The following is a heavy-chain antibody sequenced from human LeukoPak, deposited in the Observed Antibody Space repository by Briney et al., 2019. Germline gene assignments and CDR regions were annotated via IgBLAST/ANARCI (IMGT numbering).Heavy chain of an antibody. CDR2: INSDGSSI. CDR3: ARALYRSDS. J-gene: IGHJ4*02. V-gene: IGHV3-74*01. CDR1: GFTFSTYW. D-gene: IGHD1-26*01. Sequence: GGSLRLSCAASGFTFSTYWMHWVRQAPGKGLVWVSRINSDGSSIAYADSVKGRFTISRDNAKNTLFLQMNSLRVDDTAVYYCARALYRSDSWGQGTLVTVSS.